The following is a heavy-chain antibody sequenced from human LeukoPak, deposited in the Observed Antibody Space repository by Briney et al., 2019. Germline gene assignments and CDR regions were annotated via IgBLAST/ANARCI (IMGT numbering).Heavy chain of an antibody. J-gene: IGHJ3*02. Sequence: GGSVRLSGSASGFTVCSNYMRWVRQPQGGGLEWVSVIYSGGSTYYAYSVKGRFTISRDNSKNTMYLQMNSLRAEDTAVYYCARLTEGIWGQGTMVTVSS. CDR2: IYSGGST. V-gene: IGHV3-53*01. CDR1: GFTVCSNY. CDR3: ARLTEGI.